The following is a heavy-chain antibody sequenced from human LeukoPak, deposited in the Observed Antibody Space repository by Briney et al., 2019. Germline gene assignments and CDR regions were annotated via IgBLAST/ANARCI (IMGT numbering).Heavy chain of an antibody. V-gene: IGHV3-30*04. Sequence: GGSLRLSCVASGFIFSDLAFHWVRQSPDKGLEWVALIGSDGTKKYYADSVQGRFTVSRENSKNTLFLQMNTVRADDTAVYFCARQMTSTRLFDSWGQGTLVTVSS. CDR3: ARQMTSTRLFDS. D-gene: IGHD5/OR15-5a*01. J-gene: IGHJ4*02. CDR2: IGSDGTKK. CDR1: GFIFSDLA.